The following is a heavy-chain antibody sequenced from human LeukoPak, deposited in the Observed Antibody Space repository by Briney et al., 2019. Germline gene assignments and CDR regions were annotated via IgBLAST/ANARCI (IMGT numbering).Heavy chain of an antibody. Sequence: GGSLRLSCAASGFTFSSYSMNWVRQAPGKGLEWVSSISSSSSYIYYADSVKGRFTISRDNAKNSLFLQMNSLRAEDTALYYCARRYNWNYAIDYWGQGTLVTVSS. V-gene: IGHV3-21*04. CDR2: ISSSSSYI. CDR1: GFTFSSYS. J-gene: IGHJ4*02. CDR3: ARRYNWNYAIDY. D-gene: IGHD1-7*01.